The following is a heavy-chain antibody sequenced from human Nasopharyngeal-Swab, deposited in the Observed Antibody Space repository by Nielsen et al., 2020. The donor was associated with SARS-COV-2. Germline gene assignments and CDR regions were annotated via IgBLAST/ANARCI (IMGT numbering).Heavy chain of an antibody. CDR2: IKHDGGDE. CDR1: GFTFSTFW. Sequence: GGSLRLSCAASGFTFSTFWMSWVRQAPGKGLEWVANIKHDGGDETYVDSVKGRFTISRDNAKNSVYLQMNSLRAEDTAVYYCARGGYYDSSGYFYFDYWGQGTLVTVSS. V-gene: IGHV3-7*01. CDR3: ARGGYYDSSGYFYFDY. D-gene: IGHD3-22*01. J-gene: IGHJ4*02.